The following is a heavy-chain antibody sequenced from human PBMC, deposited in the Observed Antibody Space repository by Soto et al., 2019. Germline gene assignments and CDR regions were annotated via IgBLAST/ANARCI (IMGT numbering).Heavy chain of an antibody. V-gene: IGHV4-34*01. CDR3: ARGRIRWLLLDYFDY. D-gene: IGHD1-26*01. J-gene: IGHJ4*02. Sequence: KSSETLSLTCAVYGGSFSGYYWSWIRQPPGKGLEWIGEINHSGSTNYNPSLKSRVTISVDTSKNQFSLKLSSVTAADTAVYYCARGRIRWLLLDYFDYWGQGTLVTVSS. CDR1: GGSFSGYY. CDR2: INHSGST.